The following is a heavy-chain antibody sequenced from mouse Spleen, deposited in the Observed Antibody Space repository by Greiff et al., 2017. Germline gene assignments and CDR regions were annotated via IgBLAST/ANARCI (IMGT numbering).Heavy chain of an antibody. Sequence: VQLQQSGPGLVKPSQSLSLTCSVTGYSITSGYYWNWIRQFPGNKLEWMGYISYDGSNNYNPSLKNRISITRDTSKNQFFLKLNSVTTEDTATYYCARKGFITTVVATSDYWGQGTTLTVSS. CDR3: ARKGFITTVVATSDY. J-gene: IGHJ2*01. D-gene: IGHD1-1*01. CDR2: ISYDGSN. CDR1: GYSITSGYY. V-gene: IGHV3-6*01.